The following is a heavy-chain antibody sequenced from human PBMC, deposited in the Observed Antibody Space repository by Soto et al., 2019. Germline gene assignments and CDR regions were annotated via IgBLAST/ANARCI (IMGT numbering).Heavy chain of an antibody. CDR2: INHSGST. D-gene: IGHD3-9*01. V-gene: IGHV4-34*01. J-gene: IGHJ5*02. Sequence: GKGLEWIGEINHSGSTNYNPRLKSRVTISVDTSKNQFSLKLSSVTAADTAVYYCTSYYYDILTGFGIYAWFDPWGQGTLVTVSS. CDR3: TSYYYDILTGFGIYAWFDP.